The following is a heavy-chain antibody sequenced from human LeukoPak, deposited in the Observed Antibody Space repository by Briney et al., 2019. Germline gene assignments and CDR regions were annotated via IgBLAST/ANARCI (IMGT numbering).Heavy chain of an antibody. V-gene: IGHV4-34*01. CDR2: INHSGST. Sequence: SETLSLTCAVYGGSFSGYYWSWIRQPPGKGLEWIGEINHSGSTNYNPSLKSRVTISVDTSKNQFSLKLNSVTAADTAVYYCARGSIVGATTLDYWGQGTLVTVSS. J-gene: IGHJ4*02. D-gene: IGHD1-26*01. CDR3: ARGSIVGATTLDY. CDR1: GGSFSGYY.